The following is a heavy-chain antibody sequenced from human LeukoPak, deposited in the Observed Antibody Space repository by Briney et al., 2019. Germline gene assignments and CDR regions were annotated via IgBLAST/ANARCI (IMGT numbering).Heavy chain of an antibody. J-gene: IGHJ4*02. Sequence: PSETLSLTCTVSGGSISSNDYYWSWIRQPPGKGLEWIGYIYHSGTTYYNPSLKSRVTISVDTSKNQFSLKLSSVTAADTAVYYCARRSSSWYNFDYWGQGTLVTVSS. CDR1: GGSISSNDYY. CDR2: IYHSGTT. CDR3: ARRSSSWYNFDY. V-gene: IGHV4-30-4*08. D-gene: IGHD6-13*01.